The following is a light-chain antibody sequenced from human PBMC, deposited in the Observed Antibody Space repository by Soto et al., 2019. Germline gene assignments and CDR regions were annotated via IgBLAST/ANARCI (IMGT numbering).Light chain of an antibody. CDR1: QTISSW. Sequence: DIQMTQSPSTLSGSVGDRDTITCRASQTISSWLAWYQQKPGKAPKLLIYKASTLKSGVPSRFSGRGSGTEFTLTISSLQPDDFATYYCQHYSSYSEAFGQGTKVELK. J-gene: IGKJ1*01. CDR2: KAS. V-gene: IGKV1-5*03. CDR3: QHYSSYSEA.